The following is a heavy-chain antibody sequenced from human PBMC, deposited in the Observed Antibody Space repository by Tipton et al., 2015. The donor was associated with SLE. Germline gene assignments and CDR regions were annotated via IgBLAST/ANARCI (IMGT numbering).Heavy chain of an antibody. V-gene: IGHV4-59*11. CDR3: ARGGGPPGYYYYGMDV. J-gene: IGHJ6*02. CDR2: IYYSGST. Sequence: LRLSCTVSGGSISSHYWSWIRQPPGKGLEWIGSIYYSGSTNYNPSLKSRVTISVDTSKNQFSLKLSSVTAADTAVYYCARGGGPPGYYYYGMDVWGQGTTVTVSS. D-gene: IGHD3-16*01. CDR1: GGSISSHY.